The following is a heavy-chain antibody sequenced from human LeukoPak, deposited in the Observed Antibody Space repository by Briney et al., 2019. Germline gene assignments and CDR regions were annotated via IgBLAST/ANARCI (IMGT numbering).Heavy chain of an antibody. V-gene: IGHV1-46*01. J-gene: IGHJ4*02. CDR2: INPSDAST. CDR3: ARGYSYALGN. CDR1: GYTFTSYH. D-gene: IGHD5-18*01. Sequence: ASVKVSCKASGYTFTSYHIHWVRQAPGQGLEWIGIINPSDASTIYAQKFQGRVTMTRDTSTSTVYMELSSLRSDNTAVYFCARGYSYALGNWGQGTLVTVSS.